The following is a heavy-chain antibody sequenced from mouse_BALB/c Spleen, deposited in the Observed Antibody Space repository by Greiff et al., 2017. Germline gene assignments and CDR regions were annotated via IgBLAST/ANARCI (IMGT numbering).Heavy chain of an antibody. CDR3: ARGGYYGSSYGY. J-gene: IGHJ2*01. CDR1: GFTFSSFG. V-gene: IGHV5-6-5*01. D-gene: IGHD1-1*01. Sequence: DVHLVESGGGLVQPGGSRKLSCAASGFTFSSFGMHWVRQAPEKGLEWVASISSGGSTYYPDSVKGRFTISRDNARNILYLQMSSLRSEDTAMYYCARGGYYGSSYGYWGQGTTLTVSS. CDR2: ISSGGST.